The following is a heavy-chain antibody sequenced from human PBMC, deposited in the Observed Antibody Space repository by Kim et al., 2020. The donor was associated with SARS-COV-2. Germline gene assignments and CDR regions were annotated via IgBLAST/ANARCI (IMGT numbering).Heavy chain of an antibody. CDR3: AKYGDGYCSSTSCPPANDY. D-gene: IGHD2-2*01. Sequence: GRFTISRENSKNTLYLQMNSLRAEDTAVYYCAKYGDGYCSSTSCPPANDYWGQGTLVTVSS. J-gene: IGHJ4*02. V-gene: IGHV3-23*01.